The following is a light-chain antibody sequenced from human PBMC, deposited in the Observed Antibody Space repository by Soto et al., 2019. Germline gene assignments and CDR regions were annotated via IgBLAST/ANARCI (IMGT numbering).Light chain of an antibody. CDR3: QQYGTFPFT. Sequence: EVVLTQSPGTLSLSPGERATLSCRASQNLNHNYFAWYQQKPGQGPRLIIYGISTRAAGIPDRFSGSGSGTDFTLTISRMEPEDVAVYYCQQYGTFPFTFGPGTKLDIK. V-gene: IGKV3-20*01. CDR2: GIS. CDR1: QNLNHNY. J-gene: IGKJ3*01.